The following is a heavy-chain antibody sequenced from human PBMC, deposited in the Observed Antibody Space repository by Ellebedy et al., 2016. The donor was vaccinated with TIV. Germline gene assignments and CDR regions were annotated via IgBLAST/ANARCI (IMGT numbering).Heavy chain of an antibody. V-gene: IGHV3-48*04. CDR2: ISSTGSTI. CDR1: GFTFSSYS. Sequence: PGGSLRLSCEASGFTFSSYSMNWVRLAPGKGLEWVSYISSTGSTIYYADSVKGRFTVSRDNPTNSLYLQMNSLTVEDTAVYYCASSHAGWGQGTLVTVSS. J-gene: IGHJ4*02. CDR3: ASSHAG.